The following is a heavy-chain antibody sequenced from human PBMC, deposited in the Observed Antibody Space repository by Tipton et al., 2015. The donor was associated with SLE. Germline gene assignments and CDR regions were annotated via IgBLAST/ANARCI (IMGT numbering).Heavy chain of an antibody. CDR2: IYYSGST. Sequence: TLSLTCTVSGGSISSSSYYWGWIRQPPGKGLEWIGSIYYSGSTYYNPSLKSRVTISVDTSKNQFSLKLSSVTAADTAVYYCARVPVYGDGYFDYWGQGTLVTVSS. V-gene: IGHV4-39*07. D-gene: IGHD4-17*01. CDR1: GGSISSSSYY. CDR3: ARVPVYGDGYFDY. J-gene: IGHJ4*02.